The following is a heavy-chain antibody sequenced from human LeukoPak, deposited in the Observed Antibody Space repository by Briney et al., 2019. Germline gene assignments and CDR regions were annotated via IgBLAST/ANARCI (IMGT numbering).Heavy chain of an antibody. CDR2: ITSSTNI. V-gene: IGHV3-21*01. Sequence: GGSLRLSCAASGFTFSTYSVHWVRQAPGKGLEWVSSITSSTNISYADSGKGRFTISRDNAKNSLYLQMNSLRAEDTAVYYCARSYSYGFWVPFDYWGQGTLVTVSS. CDR1: GFTFSTYS. J-gene: IGHJ4*02. D-gene: IGHD5-18*01. CDR3: ARSYSYGFWVPFDY.